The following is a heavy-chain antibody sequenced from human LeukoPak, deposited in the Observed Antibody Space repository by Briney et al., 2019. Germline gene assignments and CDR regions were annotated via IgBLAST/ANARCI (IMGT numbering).Heavy chain of an antibody. V-gene: IGHV4-34*01. CDR2: INHSGST. J-gene: IGHJ2*01. CDR1: GGSFSGYY. Sequence: SETLSLTCAVYGGSFSGYYWSWIRQPPGKGLEWIGEINHSGSTNYKSSLKSRVTMSVDTSKNQFSLKLSSVTAADTALYYCARVSSSWYQDWYFDLWGRGTLVTVSS. CDR3: ARVSSSWYQDWYFDL. D-gene: IGHD6-13*01.